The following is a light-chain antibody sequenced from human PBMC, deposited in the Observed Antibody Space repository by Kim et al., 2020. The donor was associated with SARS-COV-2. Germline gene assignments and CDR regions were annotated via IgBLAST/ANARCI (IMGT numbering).Light chain of an antibody. CDR2: GKN. CDR3: NSRDSNDNVV. Sequence: VALGKTVRITCKGDSLRSYYATWYQQKPGQAPIVVIYGKNNRPSGIPDRFSGSSSGNTASLTITGTQAGDEADYYCNSRDSNDNVVFGGGTQLTVL. V-gene: IGLV3-19*01. CDR1: SLRSYY. J-gene: IGLJ2*01.